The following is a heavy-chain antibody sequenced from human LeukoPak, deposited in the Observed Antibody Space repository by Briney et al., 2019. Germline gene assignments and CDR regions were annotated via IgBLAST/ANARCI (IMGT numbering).Heavy chain of an antibody. CDR2: IYYSGST. CDR1: GGSISSYY. J-gene: IGHJ5*02. V-gene: IGHV4-59*12. D-gene: IGHD2-2*01. CDR3: ARENALLWRNFDP. Sequence: PSETLSLTCTVSGGSISSYYWSWIRQPPGKGLEWIGYIYYSGSTNYNPSLKSRVTISVDTSKNQFSLKLSSVTAADTAVYYCARENALLWRNFDPWGQGTLVTVSS.